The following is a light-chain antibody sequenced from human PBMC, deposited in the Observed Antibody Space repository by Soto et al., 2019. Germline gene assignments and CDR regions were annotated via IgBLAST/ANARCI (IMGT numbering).Light chain of an antibody. CDR1: QDIGKY. Sequence: DIQMTQSPSSLSASVGDRVTITCRASQDIGKYLAWFQQKPGKAPKSLIYAASSLLSGVPSHFSGSRSGTNFTLTIKSLQPEDFATCYCQKYNSFPFTFGPGTTVDIK. J-gene: IGKJ3*01. CDR3: QKYNSFPFT. V-gene: IGKV1-16*02. CDR2: AAS.